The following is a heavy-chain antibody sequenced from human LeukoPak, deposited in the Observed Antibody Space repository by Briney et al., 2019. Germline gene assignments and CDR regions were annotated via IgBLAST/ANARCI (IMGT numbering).Heavy chain of an antibody. CDR3: ARSDYYGSGPHAFDI. CDR2: IYTSGST. V-gene: IGHV4-61*02. Sequence: SQTLSLTCTVSGGSISSGSYYWSWIRQPAGKGLEWIGRIYTSGSTNYNPSLKSRVTISVDTSKNQFSLKLSSVTAADTAVYYCARSDYYGSGPHAFDIWGQGTMVTVSS. J-gene: IGHJ3*02. CDR1: GGSISSGSYY. D-gene: IGHD3-10*01.